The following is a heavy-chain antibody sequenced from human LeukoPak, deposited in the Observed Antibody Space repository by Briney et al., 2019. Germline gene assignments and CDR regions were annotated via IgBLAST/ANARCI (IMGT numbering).Heavy chain of an antibody. Sequence: SETLSLTCAVYGGSFSGYYWSWIRQPPGKGLEWIGEINHNGSTNYNPSLKSRVTISVDTSKNQFSLKLSSVTAADTAVYYCASPKYYYDSSGYYLWYFDYWGQGTLVTVSS. CDR1: GGSFSGYY. CDR2: INHNGST. D-gene: IGHD3-22*01. CDR3: ASPKYYYDSSGYYLWYFDY. V-gene: IGHV4-34*01. J-gene: IGHJ4*02.